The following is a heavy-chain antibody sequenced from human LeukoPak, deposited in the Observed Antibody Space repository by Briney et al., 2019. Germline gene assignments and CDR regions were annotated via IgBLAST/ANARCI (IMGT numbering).Heavy chain of an antibody. D-gene: IGHD5-18*01. CDR2: INPNSGGT. Sequence: GASVKVSCKASGYTFTGYYMHWVRQAPGQGLEWMGWINPNSGGTNYAQKFQGRVTMTSDTSISTAYMELSRLRSDDTAVYYCAREKNGPDTAMDFGYYFDYWGQGTLVTVSS. CDR3: AREKNGPDTAMDFGYYFDY. CDR1: GYTFTGYY. J-gene: IGHJ4*02. V-gene: IGHV1-2*02.